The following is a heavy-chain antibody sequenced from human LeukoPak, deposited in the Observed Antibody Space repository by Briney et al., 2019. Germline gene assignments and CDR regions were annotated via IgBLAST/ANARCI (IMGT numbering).Heavy chain of an antibody. J-gene: IGHJ4*02. CDR3: ARAGVSYYYGSGSPTPNIQKYYFDY. CDR1: VFTFSDYS. D-gene: IGHD3-10*01. Sequence: PGGSLRLSCAASVFTFSDYSMNWVRQAPGKGLEWVSYISSSSNTIYYADSVKGRFTISRDNAKNSLYLQMNSLRAEDTAVYYCARAGVSYYYGSGSPTPNIQKYYFDYWGQGTLVTVSS. V-gene: IGHV3-48*01. CDR2: ISSSSNTI.